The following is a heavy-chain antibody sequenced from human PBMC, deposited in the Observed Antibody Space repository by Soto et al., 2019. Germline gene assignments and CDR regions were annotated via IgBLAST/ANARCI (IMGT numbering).Heavy chain of an antibody. J-gene: IGHJ4*01. CDR2: IYNGGTT. Sequence: PSETLSLTCTVSGCSISSNYWTWIRQPPGKGLEWIAGIYNGGTTYYNPSLKSRVTISDDTSNSQFSLKLKSVTAADTAVYYCARFHLEVVAGSTFDYWGHGTLVTVSS. V-gene: IGHV4-59*08. CDR1: GCSISSNY. CDR3: ARFHLEVVAGSTFDY. D-gene: IGHD6-19*01.